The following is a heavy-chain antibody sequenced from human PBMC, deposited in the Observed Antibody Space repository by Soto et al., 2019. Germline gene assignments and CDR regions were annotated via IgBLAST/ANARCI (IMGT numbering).Heavy chain of an antibody. J-gene: IGHJ6*02. CDR1: GGSISSSNW. Sequence: QVQLQESGPGLVKPSGTLSLTCAVSGGSISSSNWWSWVRQPPGKGLEWIGEIYHSGSTNYNPSLKSRVTISVDNSKTQFSLTLSSVPSADTAVYYCARSPDSSGYYPRWYYYGMDVWGQGTTVTVSS. CDR3: ARSPDSSGYYPRWYYYGMDV. D-gene: IGHD3-22*01. CDR2: IYHSGST. V-gene: IGHV4-4*02.